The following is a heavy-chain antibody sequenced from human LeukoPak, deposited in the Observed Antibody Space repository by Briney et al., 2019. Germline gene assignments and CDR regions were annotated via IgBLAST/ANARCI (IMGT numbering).Heavy chain of an antibody. CDR2: IYHSGST. J-gene: IGHJ5*02. CDR3: ASSDKYYYDSSGYATYNWFDP. CDR1: GGSISSSSYY. D-gene: IGHD3-22*01. V-gene: IGHV4-39*07. Sequence: PSETLSLTCTVSGGSISSSSYYWGWIRQPPGKGLEWIGEIYHSGSTNYNPSLKSRVTISVDKSKNQFSLKLSSVTAADTAVYYCASSDKYYYDSSGYATYNWFDPWGQGTLVTVSS.